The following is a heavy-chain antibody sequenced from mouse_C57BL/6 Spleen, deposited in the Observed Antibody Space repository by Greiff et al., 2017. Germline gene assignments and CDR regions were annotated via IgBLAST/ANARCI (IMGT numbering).Heavy chain of an antibody. J-gene: IGHJ1*03. V-gene: IGHV1-19*01. CDR3: ARSITTVVARYFDV. Sequence: EVMLVESGPVLVKPGASVKMSCKASGYTFTDYYMNWVKQSHGKSLEWIGVINPYNGGTSYNQKFKGKATLTVDKSSSTAYMELNSLTSEDSAVYYCARSITTVVARYFDVWGTGTTVTVSS. CDR1: GYTFTDYY. D-gene: IGHD1-1*01. CDR2: INPYNGGT.